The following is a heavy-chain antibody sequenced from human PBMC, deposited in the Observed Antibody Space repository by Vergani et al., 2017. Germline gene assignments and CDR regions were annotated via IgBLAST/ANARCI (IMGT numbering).Heavy chain of an antibody. CDR2: IYYSGST. D-gene: IGHD4-23*01. V-gene: IGHV4-34*01. CDR3: ARVGSTTTVVTPGGNYYYYGMDV. Sequence: QVQLQQWGAGLLKPSETLSLTCAVYGGSFSGYYWSWIRQHPGKGLEWIGYIYYSGSTNYNPSLKSRVTISVDTSKNQFSLKLSSVTAADTAVYYCARVGSTTTVVTPGGNYYYYGMDVWGQGTTVTVSS. J-gene: IGHJ6*02. CDR1: GGSFSGYY.